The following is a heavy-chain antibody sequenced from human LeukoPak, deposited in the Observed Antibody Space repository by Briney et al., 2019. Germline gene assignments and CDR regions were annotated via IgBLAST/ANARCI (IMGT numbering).Heavy chain of an antibody. V-gene: IGHV4-38-2*01. CDR1: DFSIRSPYY. Sequence: SETLSLTCAVSDFSIRSPYYWGWLRPPPGKGLEWIGSIYHSGTTYYNPSLKSRVTISVATSKNQLSLKLRSVTAADTAVYYCARHYDYGQSMPFDYWGQGSLVTVSS. CDR2: IYHSGTT. CDR3: ARHYDYGQSMPFDY. D-gene: IGHD4-17*01. J-gene: IGHJ4*02.